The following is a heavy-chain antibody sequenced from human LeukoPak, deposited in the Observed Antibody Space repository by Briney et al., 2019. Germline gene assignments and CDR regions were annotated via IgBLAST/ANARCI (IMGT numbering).Heavy chain of an antibody. D-gene: IGHD3-3*01. J-gene: IGHJ4*02. CDR3: AKDGHPYTIFGVGFDY. CDR2: IRYDGSNK. CDR1: GFTFSSYG. V-gene: IGHV3-30*02. Sequence: PGGSLRLSCAASGFTFSSYGMHWARQAPGKGLEWVAFIRYDGSNKYYADSVKGRFTISRDNSKNTLYLQMNSLRAEDTAVYYCAKDGHPYTIFGVGFDYWGQGTLVTVSS.